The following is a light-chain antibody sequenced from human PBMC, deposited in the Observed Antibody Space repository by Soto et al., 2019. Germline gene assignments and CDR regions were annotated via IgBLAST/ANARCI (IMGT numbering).Light chain of an antibody. CDR2: EVT. CDR1: SGDVGGYNY. Sequence: QSVLTQSASVSGSPGQSITISCTGTSGDVGGYNYVSWYQHHPVKAPKLLIYEVTNRPSGVSDRFSGSRSGNTASLTISGLQAEDESDYYCISYTSSSTWVFGGGTKLTVL. V-gene: IGLV2-14*01. J-gene: IGLJ3*02. CDR3: ISYTSSSTWV.